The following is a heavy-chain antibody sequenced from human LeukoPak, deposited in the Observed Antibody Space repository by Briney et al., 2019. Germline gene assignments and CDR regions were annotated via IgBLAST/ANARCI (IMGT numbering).Heavy chain of an antibody. V-gene: IGHV3-7*01. CDR2: IKQDGSEK. J-gene: IGHJ4*02. CDR3: ARETVGWFGELSHDY. CDR1: GFTFSSYW. Sequence: GGSLRLSCAASGFTFSSYWMSWVRQAPGKGLEWVANIKQDGSEKYYVDSVKGRFTISRDNAKNSLYLQMNSLRAEDTAVYYCARETVGWFGELSHDYWGQGTLVTVSS. D-gene: IGHD3-10*01.